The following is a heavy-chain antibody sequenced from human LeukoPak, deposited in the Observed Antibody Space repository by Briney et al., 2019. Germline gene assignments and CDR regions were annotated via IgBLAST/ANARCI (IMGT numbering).Heavy chain of an antibody. D-gene: IGHD5-18*01. V-gene: IGHV1-2*02. CDR2: INPNSGGT. J-gene: IGHJ5*02. CDR1: GYTFTGYY. Sequence: ASVKVSCKASGYTFTGYYMHWVRQAPGQGLEWMGWINPNSGGTNYAQKFQGRVTMTRDTSISTAYMELNRLRSDDTAVYYCARDIVMVTYWFDPWGQGTLVTVSS. CDR3: ARDIVMVTYWFDP.